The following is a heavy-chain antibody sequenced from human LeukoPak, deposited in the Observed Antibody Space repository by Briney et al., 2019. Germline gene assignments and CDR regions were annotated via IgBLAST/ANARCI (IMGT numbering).Heavy chain of an antibody. CDR3: ARWGPGASDI. CDR2: INRDGSST. V-gene: IGHV3-74*01. D-gene: IGHD3-16*01. Sequence: GGSLRLSCAASGFSFSSDWMHWVRQAPGKGLVWVSHINRDGSSTSYADSVKGRFTISRDNAKNTLYLQMNSLRAEDTAVNYCARWGPGASDIWGQGTMVTVSS. CDR1: GFSFSSDW. J-gene: IGHJ3*02.